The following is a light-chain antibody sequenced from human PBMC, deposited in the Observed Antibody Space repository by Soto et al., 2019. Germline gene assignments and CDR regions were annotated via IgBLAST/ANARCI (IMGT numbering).Light chain of an antibody. CDR2: GAS. CDR3: QQYGTSLRT. V-gene: IGKV3-20*01. Sequence: ERATLSCRASQPVSSNYLAWYQHKPGQAPRLLIYGASSRATGIPDRFSGSGSGTDFTLTISRLEPEDFAVYYCQQYGTSLRTFGQGTKVDIK. J-gene: IGKJ1*01. CDR1: QPVSSNY.